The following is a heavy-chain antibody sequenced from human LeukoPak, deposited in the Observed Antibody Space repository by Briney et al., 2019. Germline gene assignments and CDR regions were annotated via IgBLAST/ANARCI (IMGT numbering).Heavy chain of an antibody. D-gene: IGHD1-1*01. Sequence: SETLSLTCGVSGVSISSGYYWARIRQPPGKGLEWIGSVYYTVISYYGPSLNSRVTISLDTSKNQLSLKLTSVTAADTAVYYCARSGTNGTDHWFDPWGHGTLVTVSS. J-gene: IGHJ5*02. CDR3: ARSGTNGTDHWFDP. CDR2: VYYTVIS. CDR1: GVSISSGYY. V-gene: IGHV4-38-2*01.